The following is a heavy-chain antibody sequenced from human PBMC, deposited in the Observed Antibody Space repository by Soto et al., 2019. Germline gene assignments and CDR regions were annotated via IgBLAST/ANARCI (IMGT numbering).Heavy chain of an antibody. J-gene: IGHJ4*02. D-gene: IGHD3-22*01. Sequence: QVQLVQSGAEVKKPGSSVKVSCTASGGTFSSYAISWVRQAPGQGLEWMGGIIPIFGTANYAQKFQGRVTITADKSTSTAYMELSSLRSEDTAVYYCARVPVLVGSGYSYYFDYWGQGTLVTVSS. V-gene: IGHV1-69*06. CDR2: IIPIFGTA. CDR1: GGTFSSYA. CDR3: ARVPVLVGSGYSYYFDY.